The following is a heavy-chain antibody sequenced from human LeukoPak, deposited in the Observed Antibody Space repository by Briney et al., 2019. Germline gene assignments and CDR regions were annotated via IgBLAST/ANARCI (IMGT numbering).Heavy chain of an antibody. CDR3: AELGITMIGGV. J-gene: IGHJ6*04. V-gene: IGHV3-48*03. Sequence: PGGSLRLSCAASGFTFSSYAMSWVRQAPGKGLEWVSAISSSGSTIYYADSVKGRFTISRGNAKNSLYLQMNSLRAEDTAVYYCAELGITMIGGVWGKGTTVTISS. CDR1: GFTFSSYA. CDR2: ISSSGSTI. D-gene: IGHD3-10*02.